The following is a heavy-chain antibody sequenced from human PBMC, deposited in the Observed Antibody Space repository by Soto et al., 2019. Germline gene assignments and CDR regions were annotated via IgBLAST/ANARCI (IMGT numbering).Heavy chain of an antibody. CDR3: AKKVLGSGYYFDY. CDR2: ISGSGGST. D-gene: IGHD3-22*01. J-gene: IGHJ4*02. Sequence: EVQLLESGGGLVQPGGSLRLSCAASGFTFSSYAMSWVRQAPGKGLEWVSAISGSGGSTYYADSVKGRFTISRDNSKNTLYLQMSSLRAEDTAVYYCAKKVLGSGYYFDYWGQGTLVTVSS. V-gene: IGHV3-23*01. CDR1: GFTFSSYA.